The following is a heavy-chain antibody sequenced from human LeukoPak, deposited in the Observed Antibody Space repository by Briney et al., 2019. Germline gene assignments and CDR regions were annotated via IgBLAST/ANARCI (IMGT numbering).Heavy chain of an antibody. CDR2: ISGSGDKT. J-gene: IGHJ4*02. V-gene: IGHV3-23*01. Sequence: LGGSLRLSCAASGFAFRTYAMSWVRQAPGKGLEGVSAISGSGDKTFYAESVRGRFTISRDNSKNTLYLQMNSLRAEDTAVYYCAKDLNYGFDSWGQGTLVTVSS. CDR3: AKDLNYGFDS. D-gene: IGHD3-10*01. CDR1: GFAFRTYA.